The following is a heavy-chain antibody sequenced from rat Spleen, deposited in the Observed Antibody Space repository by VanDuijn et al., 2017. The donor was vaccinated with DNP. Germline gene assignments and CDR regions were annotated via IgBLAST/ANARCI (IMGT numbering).Heavy chain of an antibody. CDR1: GYSITRTY. CDR2: ISYSGTT. CDR3: ARWTYYFDY. J-gene: IGHJ2*01. V-gene: IGHV3-1*01. Sequence: EVQLQEAGPGLVKPSQSRPPNSSVTGYSITRTYWGRVRKLPGNQMEWIGHISYSGTTTYNPSLKGRISITRDTSKNHFFLHLNSVTAEDTATYYCARWTYYFDYWGQGLMVTVSS.